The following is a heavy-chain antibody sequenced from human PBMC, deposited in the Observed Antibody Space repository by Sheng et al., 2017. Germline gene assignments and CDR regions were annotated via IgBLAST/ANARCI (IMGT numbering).Heavy chain of an antibody. CDR2: ISSSSSTI. J-gene: IGHJ6*03. Sequence: EVQLVESGGGLVQPGGSLRLSCAASGFTFSSYSMNWVRQAPGKGLEWVSYISSSSSTIYYADSVKGRFTISRDNAKNSLYLQMNSLRAEDTAVYYCAREYGGIAAPITYYYYYYMDVWGKGTTVTVSS. V-gene: IGHV3-48*01. CDR1: GFTFSSYS. D-gene: IGHD6-6*01. CDR3: AREYGGIAAPITYYYYYYMDV.